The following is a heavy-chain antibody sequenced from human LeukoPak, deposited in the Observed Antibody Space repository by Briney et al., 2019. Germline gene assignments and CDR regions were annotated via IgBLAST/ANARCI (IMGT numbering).Heavy chain of an antibody. CDR1: GYTFTSYA. CDR3: ARDLYGRVIAVAGRGALVY. D-gene: IGHD6-19*01. J-gene: IGHJ4*02. V-gene: IGHV1-3*01. Sequence: GASGKVSCKASGYTFTSYAMHWVRQAPGQRLEWMGWINAGNGNTKYSQKFQGRVTITRDTSASTAYMELSSLRSEDTAVYYCARDLYGRVIAVAGRGALVYWGQGTLVTVSS. CDR2: INAGNGNT.